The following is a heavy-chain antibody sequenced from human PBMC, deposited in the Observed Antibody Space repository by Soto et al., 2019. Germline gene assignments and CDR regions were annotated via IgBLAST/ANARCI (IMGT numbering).Heavy chain of an antibody. CDR2: TYYRSKWYS. CDR3: ARYTSAWYPDY. J-gene: IGHJ4*02. Sequence: SQTLSLTCAISGDSVSSNSAAWSWIRRSPSRGLEWLGRTYYRSKWYSDYAISVRSRITIDPDTSKNQFSLRLNSVTPDDTAVYYCARYTSAWYPDYWGQGTLVTVSS. D-gene: IGHD6-19*01. CDR1: GDSVSSNSAA. V-gene: IGHV6-1*01.